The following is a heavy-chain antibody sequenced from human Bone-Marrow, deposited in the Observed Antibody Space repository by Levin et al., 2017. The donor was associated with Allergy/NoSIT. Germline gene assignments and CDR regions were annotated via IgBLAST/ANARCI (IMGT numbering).Heavy chain of an antibody. Sequence: GESLKISCAASGFTFSSYGMHWVRQAPGKGLEWVAVISYDGSNKYYAGSVKGRFTISRDNSKNTLYLQMNSLRAEDTAVYYCAKDPYSYGLYYFDYWGQGTLVTVSS. CDR3: AKDPYSYGLYYFDY. J-gene: IGHJ4*02. V-gene: IGHV3-30*18. CDR1: GFTFSSYG. D-gene: IGHD5-18*01. CDR2: ISYDGSNK.